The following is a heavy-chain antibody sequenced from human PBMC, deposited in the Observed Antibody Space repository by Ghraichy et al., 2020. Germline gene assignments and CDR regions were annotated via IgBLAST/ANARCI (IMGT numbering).Heavy chain of an antibody. CDR1: GFTFTSSA. J-gene: IGHJ2*01. CDR2: IVVGSGNT. CDR3: AADMRTGYYDTITDEWYFDL. D-gene: IGHD3-22*01. Sequence: SVKVSCKASGFTFTSSAMQWVRQARGQRLEWIGWIVVGSGNTNYAQKFQERVTITRDMSTSTAYMELSSLRSEDTAVYYCAADMRTGYYDTITDEWYFDLWGRGTLVTVSS. V-gene: IGHV1-58*02.